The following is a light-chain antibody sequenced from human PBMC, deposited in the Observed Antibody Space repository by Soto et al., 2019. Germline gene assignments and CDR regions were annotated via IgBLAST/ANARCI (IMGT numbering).Light chain of an antibody. V-gene: IGKV3-11*01. J-gene: IGKJ4*01. CDR3: QQRSNWPLT. CDR1: QSVSSY. CDR2: DAV. Sequence: EIVLTQSPATLSLSPGERATLSCRASQSVSSYLGWYQQKPGQAPRLLIYDAVNRATGLPARFSGSGSGTDFTLTISSREPADFAVYYCQQRSNWPLTFGGGTKVEIK.